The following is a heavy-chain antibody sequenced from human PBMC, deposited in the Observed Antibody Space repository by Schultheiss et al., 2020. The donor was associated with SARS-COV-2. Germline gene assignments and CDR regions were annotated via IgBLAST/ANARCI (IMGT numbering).Heavy chain of an antibody. Sequence: ASVKVSCKASGYTFTGYYMHWVRQAPGQGLEWMGRINPNSGGTNYAQKFQGRVTMTRDTSISTAYMELSRLRSDDTAVYYCARGGPSGYSYGYFYWFDPWGQGTLVTVSS. D-gene: IGHD5-18*01. J-gene: IGHJ5*02. V-gene: IGHV1-2*06. CDR1: GYTFTGYY. CDR2: INPNSGGT. CDR3: ARGGPSGYSYGYFYWFDP.